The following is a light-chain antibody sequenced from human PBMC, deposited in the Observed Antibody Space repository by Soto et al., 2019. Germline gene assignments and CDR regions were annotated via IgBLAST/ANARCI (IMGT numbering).Light chain of an antibody. V-gene: IGKV2-24*01. CDR1: QSVVHSNGNTY. CDR2: KIS. J-gene: IGKJ1*01. CDR3: MQATHFPRT. Sequence: DVVMTQTPLSSPVTLGQSASISCRASQSVVHSNGNTYVNWLQQRRGQPPRLRIYKISKRFSGVPDRFSGSGAGTDFTLKISRVEAEDVGVYYCMQATHFPRTFGQGTKVEI.